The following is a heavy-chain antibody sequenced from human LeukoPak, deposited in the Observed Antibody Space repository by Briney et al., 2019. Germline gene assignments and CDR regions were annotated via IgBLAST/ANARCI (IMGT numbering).Heavy chain of an antibody. J-gene: IGHJ3*02. CDR3: ARHKSLLSAFDI. Sequence: SGTLSLTCTVSGGSISSSSYYWGWIRQPPGKGLEWIGSIYYSGSTYYNPSLKSRVTISVDTSKNQFSLKLSSVTAAGTAVYYCARHKSLLSAFDIWGQGTMVTVSS. D-gene: IGHD3-10*01. CDR2: IYYSGST. V-gene: IGHV4-39*01. CDR1: GGSISSSSYY.